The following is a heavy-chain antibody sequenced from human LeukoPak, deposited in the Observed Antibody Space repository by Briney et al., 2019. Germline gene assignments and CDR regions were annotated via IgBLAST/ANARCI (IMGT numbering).Heavy chain of an antibody. CDR1: GYTFTSYG. D-gene: IGHD3-10*01. Sequence: ASVKVSCKASGYTFTSYGINWARQATGQGLEWMGWMNPNSGNTGYAQKFQGRVTITRNTSISTAYMELSSLRSEDTAVYYCARASRITMVRGVIKYYFDYWGQGTLVTVSS. V-gene: IGHV1-8*03. CDR2: MNPNSGNT. J-gene: IGHJ4*02. CDR3: ARASRITMVRGVIKYYFDY.